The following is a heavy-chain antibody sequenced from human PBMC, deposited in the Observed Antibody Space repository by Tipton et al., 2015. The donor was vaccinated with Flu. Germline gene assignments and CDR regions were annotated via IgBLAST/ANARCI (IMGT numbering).Heavy chain of an antibody. Sequence: LRLSCTVSGGSISSYYWSWIRQPPGKGLEWIGYIYYSGSTNYNPSLKSRVTISVDTSKNQFSLKLSSVTAADTAVYYCARGGGTYYYGSGSYGAFDIWGQGTMVTVSS. CDR1: GGSISSYY. CDR2: IYYSGST. D-gene: IGHD3-10*01. CDR3: ARGGGTYYYGSGSYGAFDI. V-gene: IGHV4-59*01. J-gene: IGHJ3*02.